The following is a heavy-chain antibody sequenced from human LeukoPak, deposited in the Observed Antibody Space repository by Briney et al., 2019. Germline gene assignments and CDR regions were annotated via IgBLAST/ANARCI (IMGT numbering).Heavy chain of an antibody. Sequence: GRSLRLSCAASGFTFTSYGMHWVRQAPGKGLEWVAVISNDGRNKYYADSVRGRFTISRDNSKTTLYLQMNSLRAEDTAVYYCARLDYSSSSGRDYWGQGTLVTVSS. J-gene: IGHJ4*02. V-gene: IGHV3-30*03. CDR3: ARLDYSSSSGRDY. CDR1: GFTFTSYG. D-gene: IGHD6-6*01. CDR2: ISNDGRNK.